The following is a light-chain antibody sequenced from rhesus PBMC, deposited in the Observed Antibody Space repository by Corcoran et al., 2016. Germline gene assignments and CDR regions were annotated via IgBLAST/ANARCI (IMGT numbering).Light chain of an antibody. V-gene: IGKV1-16*01. Sequence: DIQMTQSPSSLSASVGDKVTITCQASQSISSWLAWYQQKPGKALKTLIYKGSSMESGVPARFSGSGSGTDFTRTISSLQPEDFATYYCRQYNSAPFTFGPGTKLDIK. CDR3: RQYNSAPFT. CDR2: KGS. J-gene: IGKJ3*01. CDR1: QSISSW.